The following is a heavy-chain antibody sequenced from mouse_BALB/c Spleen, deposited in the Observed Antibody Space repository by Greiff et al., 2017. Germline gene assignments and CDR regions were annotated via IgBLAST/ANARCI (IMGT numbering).Heavy chain of an antibody. CDR3: ARSEVRWYYFDY. CDR1: GYTFTSYW. Sequence: VQLQQSGAELVKPGASVKLSCKTSGYTFTSYWIQWVKQRPGQGLGWIGEIFPGTGTTYYNEKFKGKATLTIDTSSSTAYMQLSSLTSEDSAVYFCARSEVRWYYFDYWGQGTTLTVSS. J-gene: IGHJ2*01. D-gene: IGHD2-14*01. V-gene: IGHV1S132*01. CDR2: IFPGTGTT.